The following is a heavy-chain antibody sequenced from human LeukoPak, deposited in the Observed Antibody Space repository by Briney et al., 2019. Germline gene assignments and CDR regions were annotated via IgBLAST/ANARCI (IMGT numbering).Heavy chain of an antibody. CDR1: GFTFSSYA. D-gene: IGHD3-22*01. CDR2: ISVSGGST. Sequence: SLRLSCAASGFTFSSYAMSWVRQAPGKGLEWVSAISVSGGSTYYADSVKGRFTISRDNSKNTLYLQMNSLRAEDTAVYYCAKDAYYDSSGYPMGVNWYFDLWGRGTLVTVSS. V-gene: IGHV3-23*01. J-gene: IGHJ2*01. CDR3: AKDAYYDSSGYPMGVNWYFDL.